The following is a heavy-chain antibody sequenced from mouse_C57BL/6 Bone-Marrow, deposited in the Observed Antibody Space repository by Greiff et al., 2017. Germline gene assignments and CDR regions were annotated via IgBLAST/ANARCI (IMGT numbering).Heavy chain of an antibody. J-gene: IGHJ2*01. CDR2: IYPGDGDT. CDR1: GYAFSSSW. V-gene: IGHV1-82*01. CDR3: ARLEVYY. Sequence: VQLQQSGPELVKPGASVKISCKASGYAFSSSWMNWVKQRPGKGLEWIGRIYPGDGDTNYNGKFKGKATLTADKSSSTAYMQLSSLTSEDSAVYFCARLEVYYWGQGTTLTVSS.